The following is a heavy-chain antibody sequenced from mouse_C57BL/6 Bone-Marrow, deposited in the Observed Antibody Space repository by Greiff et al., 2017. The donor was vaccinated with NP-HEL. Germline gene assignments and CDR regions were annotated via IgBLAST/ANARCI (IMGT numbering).Heavy chain of an antibody. J-gene: IGHJ3*01. D-gene: IGHD2-4*01. Sequence: VMLVESGAELVRPGTSVKVSCKASGYAFTNYLIEWVKQRPGQGLEWIGVINPGSGGTNYNEKFKGKATLTADKSSSTAYMQLSSLTSEDSAVYFCARGIYYDYLAGFAYWGQGTLVTVSA. V-gene: IGHV1-54*01. CDR1: GYAFTNYL. CDR3: ARGIYYDYLAGFAY. CDR2: INPGSGGT.